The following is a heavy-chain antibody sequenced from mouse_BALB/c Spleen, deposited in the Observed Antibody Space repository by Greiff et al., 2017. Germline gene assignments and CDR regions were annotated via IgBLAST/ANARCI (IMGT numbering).Heavy chain of an antibody. CDR2: IWGDGST. V-gene: IGHV2-6-7*01. D-gene: IGHD2-4*01. CDR1: GFSLTGYG. Sequence: QVQLKESGPGLVAPSQSLSITCTVSGFSLTGYGVNWVRQPPGKGLEWLGMIWGDGSTDYNSALKSRLSISKDNSKSQVFLKMNSLQTDDTARYYCARADYDGGDYYAMDYWGQGTSVTVSS. J-gene: IGHJ4*01. CDR3: ARADYDGGDYYAMDY.